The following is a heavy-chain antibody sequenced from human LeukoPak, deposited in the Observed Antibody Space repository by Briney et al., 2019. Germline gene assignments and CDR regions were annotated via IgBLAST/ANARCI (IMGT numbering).Heavy chain of an antibody. J-gene: IGHJ4*02. CDR1: GFTFSSYS. Sequence: GGSLRLSCAASGFTFSSYSMNWVGQAPGKGLEWVSSISSSSSYIYYADSAKGRFTISRDNAKNSLYLQMNSLRAEDTAVYYCARVAFLEWQYLYYFDYWGQGTLVTVSS. CDR2: ISSSSSYI. D-gene: IGHD3-3*02. V-gene: IGHV3-21*01. CDR3: ARVAFLEWQYLYYFDY.